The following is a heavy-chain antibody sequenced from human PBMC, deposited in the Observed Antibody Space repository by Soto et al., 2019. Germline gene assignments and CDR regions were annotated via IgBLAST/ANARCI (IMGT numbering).Heavy chain of an antibody. CDR3: SRDLRLAES. CDR1: GFTFSNYY. V-gene: IGHV3-11*01. Sequence: QVQLVESGGGLVKPGGSLRLSCAASGFTFSNYYMTWILQAPGKGPAWISYISGGGDFTAYADSVKGRFTISRDNAKRSVYLQMNTLTSEDTAVYYCSRDLRLAESWVQVTLVTVSS. CDR2: ISGGGDFT. J-gene: IGHJ5*02. D-gene: IGHD3-10*01.